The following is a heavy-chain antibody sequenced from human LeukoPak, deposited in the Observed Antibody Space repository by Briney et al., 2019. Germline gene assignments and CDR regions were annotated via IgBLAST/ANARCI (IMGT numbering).Heavy chain of an antibody. J-gene: IGHJ4*02. V-gene: IGHV4-4*07. Sequence: KSSETLSLTCTVAGGSFTGHYWNWIRQSAGKGLEWIGRFHSSGSTNYTPSLKSRVMISADTSRNQFSLSLNSVTAADTAVYYCARGLDQYYFDYWGRGILVTVSS. CDR2: FHSSGST. CDR3: ARGLDQYYFDY. CDR1: GGSFTGHY. D-gene: IGHD3-16*01.